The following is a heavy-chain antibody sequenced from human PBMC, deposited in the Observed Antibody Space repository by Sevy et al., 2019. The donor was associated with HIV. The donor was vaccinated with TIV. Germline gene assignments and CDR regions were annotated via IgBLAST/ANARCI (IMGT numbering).Heavy chain of an antibody. CDR3: ARTGCSITSCLTADAFDI. CDR1: GFTFTSYA. CDR2: ISGSARST. V-gene: IGHV3-23*01. J-gene: IGHJ3*02. D-gene: IGHD2-2*01. Sequence: GGSLRLSCAASGFTFTSYAMSWVRQAPGKGLEWVSAISGSARSTYYADSVKGRFTISRDNAKSSLYLQMNSLRAEDTAVYYCARTGCSITSCLTADAFDIWGQGTLVTVSS.